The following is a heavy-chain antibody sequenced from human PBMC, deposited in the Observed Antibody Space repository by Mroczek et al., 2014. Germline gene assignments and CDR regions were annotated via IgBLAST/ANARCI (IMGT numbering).Heavy chain of an antibody. CDR3: ASIPGGYDEVYYFDY. CDR1: GGSISSSSYY. Sequence: QVQLQESGPGLVKPSETLSLTCTVSGGSISSSSYYWGWIRQPPGKGLEWIGSIYYSGSTYYNPSLKSRVTISVDTSKNQFSLKLSSVTAADTAVYYCASIPGGYDEVYYFDYWGQGTLVTVSS. J-gene: IGHJ4*02. CDR2: IYYSGST. D-gene: IGHD5-12*01. V-gene: IGHV4-39*07.